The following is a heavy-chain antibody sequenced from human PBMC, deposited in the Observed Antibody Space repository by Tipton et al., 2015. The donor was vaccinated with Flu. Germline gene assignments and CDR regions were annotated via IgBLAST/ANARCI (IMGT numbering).Heavy chain of an antibody. D-gene: IGHD5-18*01. CDR1: GASISTGDYY. J-gene: IGHJ4*02. Sequence: TLSLTCTVSGASISTGDYYWSWIRQPAGKGLEWIGRIYTSGSTNYNPSLKSRVTLSVDTSKNQFYLKLSSVTAADTAVYYCAAVGDTGASPGDFWGRGTLVTVSS. CDR2: IYTSGST. CDR3: AAVGDTGASPGDF. V-gene: IGHV4-61*02.